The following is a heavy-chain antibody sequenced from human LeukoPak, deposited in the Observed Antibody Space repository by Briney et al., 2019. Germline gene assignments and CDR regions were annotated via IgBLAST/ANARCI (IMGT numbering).Heavy chain of an antibody. V-gene: IGHV3-64*01. CDR3: ARDHYSNYYYYYYMDV. CDR1: GFTFSSYA. Sequence: GGSLRLSCAASGFTFSSYAMHWVRQAPGKGLEYVSAISSNGGSTYYANSVKGRFAISRDNAKNSLYLQMNSLRAEDTAVYYCARDHYSNYYYYYYMDVWGKGTTVTVSS. D-gene: IGHD4-11*01. CDR2: ISSNGGST. J-gene: IGHJ6*03.